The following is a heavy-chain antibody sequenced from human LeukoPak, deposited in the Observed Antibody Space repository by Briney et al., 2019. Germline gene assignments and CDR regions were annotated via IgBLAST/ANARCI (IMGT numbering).Heavy chain of an antibody. CDR1: GGTFSSYA. CDR3: ARRAEFYYYGMDV. CDR2: IIPIFGTA. Sequence: GASVKVSFKASGGTFSSYAISWVRQAPGQGLEWMGGIIPIFGTANYAQKFQGRVTITADESTSTAYMELSSLRSEDTAVYYCARRAEFYYYGMDVWGQGTTVTVSS. V-gene: IGHV1-69*13. J-gene: IGHJ6*02. D-gene: IGHD3-10*01.